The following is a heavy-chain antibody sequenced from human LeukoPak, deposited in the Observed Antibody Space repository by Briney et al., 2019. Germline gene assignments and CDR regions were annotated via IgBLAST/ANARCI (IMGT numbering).Heavy chain of an antibody. D-gene: IGHD3-10*01. J-gene: IGHJ5*01. CDR1: GFTFSIYA. CDR3: AKDAVRGSGRINWFDS. CDR2: ISGSGDST. Sequence: GSLRLSCAASGFTFSIYAMSWVRQAPGKGLEWVSAISGSGDSTYHADSVKGRFTISRDNSKNTLYLQMSSLRAEDTAVYYCAKDAVRGSGRINWFDSWGQGTLVTVSS. V-gene: IGHV3-23*01.